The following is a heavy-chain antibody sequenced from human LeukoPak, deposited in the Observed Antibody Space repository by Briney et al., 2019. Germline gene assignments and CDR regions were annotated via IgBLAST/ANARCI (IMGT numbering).Heavy chain of an antibody. CDR2: INHSGST. V-gene: IGHV4-34*01. CDR1: GGSFSGYY. J-gene: IGHJ6*03. Sequence: SETLSLTCAVYGGSFSGYYWSWIRQPPGKGLEWIGEINHSGSTNYNPSLKSRVTISVDTSKNQFSLKLSSVTAADTAVYYCARGPGRYCSGGSCYFYYYYYYYMDVWGKGTTVTISS. D-gene: IGHD2-15*01. CDR3: ARGPGRYCSGGSCYFYYYYYYYMDV.